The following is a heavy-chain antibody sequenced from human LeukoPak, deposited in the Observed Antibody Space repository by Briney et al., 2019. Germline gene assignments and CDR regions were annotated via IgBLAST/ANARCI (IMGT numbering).Heavy chain of an antibody. J-gene: IGHJ4*02. D-gene: IGHD6-19*01. CDR3: ARSLLGAVAGTIAYFDY. Sequence: SQTLSLTCAISWDSVSSNSAAWNWIRQSPSRGLEWLGRTYYRSKWYNDYAVSVKSRITINPDTSKNQFSLQLNSVTPEDTAVYYCARSLLGAVAGTIAYFDYWGQGTLVTVSS. V-gene: IGHV6-1*01. CDR2: TYYRSKWYN. CDR1: WDSVSSNSAA.